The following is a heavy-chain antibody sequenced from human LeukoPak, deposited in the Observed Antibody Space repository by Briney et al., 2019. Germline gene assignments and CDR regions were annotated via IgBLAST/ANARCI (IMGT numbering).Heavy chain of an antibody. CDR2: IRGSGVTT. Sequence: GSLRLSCAASGFTFRGYGMSWVRQAPGKGLEWVSAIRGSGVTTYYADSVKGRFTISRDNSRTTLYLLMNSLRAEDTAVYYCAKDAAANVDYPYYFDYWGQGALVTVSS. CDR3: AKDAAANVDYPYYFDY. J-gene: IGHJ4*02. V-gene: IGHV3-23*01. CDR1: GFTFRGYG. D-gene: IGHD4-11*01.